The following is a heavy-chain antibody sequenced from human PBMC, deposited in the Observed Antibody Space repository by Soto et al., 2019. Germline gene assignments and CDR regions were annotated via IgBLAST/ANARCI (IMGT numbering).Heavy chain of an antibody. CDR1: GGSISSYY. CDR2: IYYSGST. Sequence: SETLSLTSTVSGGSISSYYWSWIRQPPGKGLEWVGYIYYSGSTTYNPSLKSRLTISVDTSKNQFSLKLRSVTAADTAVYYCARLGRWLQALDSWGQGTLVTVSS. D-gene: IGHD5-12*01. CDR3: ARLGRWLQALDS. V-gene: IGHV4-59*08. J-gene: IGHJ4*02.